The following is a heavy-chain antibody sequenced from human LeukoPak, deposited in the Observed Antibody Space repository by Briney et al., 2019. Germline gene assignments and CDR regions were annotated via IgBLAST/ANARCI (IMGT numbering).Heavy chain of an antibody. CDR2: ISSSSSTV. D-gene: IGHD3-22*01. V-gene: IGHV3-48*04. J-gene: IGHJ4*02. CDR1: GFTFSDYS. Sequence: GGSLRLSCAGGFTFSDYSMNWIRQAPGKGLEWVSYISSSSSTVYYTDSVKGRFTISRDNAKNSLYLQMNSLRAEDTAVYYCARAITYYYDSSGYSWGQGTLVTVSS. CDR3: ARAITYYYDSSGYS.